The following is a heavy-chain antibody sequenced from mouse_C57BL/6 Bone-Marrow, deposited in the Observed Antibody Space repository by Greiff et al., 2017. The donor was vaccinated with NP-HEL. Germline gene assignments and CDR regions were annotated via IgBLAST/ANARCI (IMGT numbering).Heavy chain of an antibody. J-gene: IGHJ3*01. CDR1: GFNIKDYY. D-gene: IGHD1-1*01. Sequence: EVQLQQSGAELVKPGASVTLSCTASGFNIKDYYMHWVKQRTEQGLEWIGRIDPEDGETKYAPKFQGKATITADSSSNTAYLQLSSLTSEDTAVYYCALLYYRFAYWGQGTLVTVSA. V-gene: IGHV14-2*01. CDR2: IDPEDGET. CDR3: ALLYYRFAY.